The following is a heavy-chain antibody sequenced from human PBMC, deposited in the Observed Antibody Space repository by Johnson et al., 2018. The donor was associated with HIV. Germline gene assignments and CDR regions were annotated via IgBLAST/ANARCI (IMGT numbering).Heavy chain of an antibody. CDR3: TRAEWHDAFDI. Sequence: VQLLESGGGVVRPGGSLRLSCAASGFTFDDYGMSWVRQAPGKGLEWVCFIRSKAYGATTEYAASVKGRFTISRDDSKSIAYLQMNSLKTEDTAVYYCTRAEWHDAFDIWGQGTMVTVSS. V-gene: IGHV3-49*04. CDR1: GFTFDDYG. D-gene: IGHD1-14*01. CDR2: IRSKAYGATT. J-gene: IGHJ3*02.